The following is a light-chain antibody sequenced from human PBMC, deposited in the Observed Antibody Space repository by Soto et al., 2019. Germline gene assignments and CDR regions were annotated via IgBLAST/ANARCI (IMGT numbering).Light chain of an antibody. CDR2: YDD. V-gene: IGLV1-36*01. CDR1: NSNIGNNA. CDR3: AAWDDSLKGYV. J-gene: IGLJ1*01. Sequence: QSVLTQPPSVSEAPRQRVTISCSGSNSNIGNNAVNWYQQLPGKAPKLLIYYDDLVPSGVSDRFSGSKSGTSASLAISGLQSEDEADYFCAAWDDSLKGYVFGTGTKVTVL.